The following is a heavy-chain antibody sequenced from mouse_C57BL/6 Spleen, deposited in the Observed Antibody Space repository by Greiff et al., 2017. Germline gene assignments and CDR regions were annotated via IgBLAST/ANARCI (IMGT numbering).Heavy chain of an antibody. V-gene: IGHV1-20*01. CDR2: INPYNGDT. Sequence: VQLKQSGPELVKPGDSVKISCKASGYSFTGYFMNWVMQSHGKSLEWIGRINPYNGDTFYNQKFKGKATLTVDKSSSTAHMELRSLTSEDSAVYYCASFITTVVAKEDFDYWGQGTTLTVSS. J-gene: IGHJ2*01. CDR1: GYSFTGYF. D-gene: IGHD1-1*01. CDR3: ASFITTVVAKEDFDY.